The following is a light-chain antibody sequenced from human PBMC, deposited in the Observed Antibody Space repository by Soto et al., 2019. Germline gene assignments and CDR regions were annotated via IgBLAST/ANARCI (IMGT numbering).Light chain of an antibody. J-gene: IGLJ2*01. CDR2: DDN. CDR1: KLGAKY. V-gene: IGLV3-1*01. CDR3: QAWDNSVI. Sequence: SSELTQPPSVSVSPGQTTTMTCSGAKLGAKYVCWYQQKPGQSPVLVIYDDNKRPSGIPERFSGSNSGNTATLTISGTQALDEADYFCQAWDNSVIFGGGTKLTVL.